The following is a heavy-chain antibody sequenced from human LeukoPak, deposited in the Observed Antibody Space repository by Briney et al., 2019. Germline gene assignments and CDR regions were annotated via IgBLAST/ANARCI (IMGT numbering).Heavy chain of an antibody. J-gene: IGHJ5*02. V-gene: IGHV4-34*01. CDR3: ARGSPLGQNWFDP. CDR2: INHSGST. CDR1: GGSFSGYY. Sequence: SETLSLTCAVYGGSFSGYYWSWIRQPPGKGLEWIGEINHSGSTNYNPSLKSRVTISVDTSKNQFSLKLNSVTAADTAVYYCARGSPLGQNWFDPWGQGTLVTVSS.